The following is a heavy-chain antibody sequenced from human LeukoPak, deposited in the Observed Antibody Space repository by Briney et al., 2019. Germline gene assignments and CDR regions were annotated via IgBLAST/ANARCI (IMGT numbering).Heavy chain of an antibody. CDR1: GFTFSSYA. J-gene: IGHJ5*02. D-gene: IGHD4-11*01. CDR3: ASMTTHYNWFDP. CDR2: ISGSGGST. Sequence: PGGSLRLSCAASGFTFSSYAMSWVRQAPGKGLEWVSAISGSGGSTYYADSVKGRFTISRDNSKNTLYLQMNSLRAEDTAVYYCASMTTHYNWFDPWGQGTLVTVSS. V-gene: IGHV3-23*01.